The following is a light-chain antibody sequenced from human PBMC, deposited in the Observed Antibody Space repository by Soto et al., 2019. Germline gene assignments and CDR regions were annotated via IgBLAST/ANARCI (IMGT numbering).Light chain of an antibody. Sequence: DIQMTQSPSSLSASVGDRVTITCRASQDISNYLNWYQQKPGKAPKLLIYDASNLETGVPSRFSGSGSGTDFTFTISSLQPEDIATYYCQQLNSYPVTFGQGTRLEIK. CDR1: QDISNY. V-gene: IGKV1-33*01. CDR3: QQLNSYPVT. J-gene: IGKJ5*01. CDR2: DAS.